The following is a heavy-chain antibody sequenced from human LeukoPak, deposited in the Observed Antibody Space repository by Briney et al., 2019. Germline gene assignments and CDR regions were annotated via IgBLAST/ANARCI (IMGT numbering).Heavy chain of an antibody. J-gene: IGHJ6*02. D-gene: IGHD5-12*01. V-gene: IGHV1-69*04. CDR2: IIPILGIA. CDR1: GGTFSSYA. Sequence: ASVKVSCKASGGTFSSYAISWVRQAPGQGLEWMGRIIPILGIANYAQKFQGRVTITADKSTSTAYMEPSSLRSEDTAVYYCARGFSGYDTGVYYYGMDVWGQGTTVTVSS. CDR3: ARGFSGYDTGVYYYGMDV.